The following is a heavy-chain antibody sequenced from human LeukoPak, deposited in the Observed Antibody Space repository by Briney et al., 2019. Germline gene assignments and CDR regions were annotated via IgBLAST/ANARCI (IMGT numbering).Heavy chain of an antibody. CDR2: IYYSGST. D-gene: IGHD3-16*01. CDR3: ARDLGPGGFDP. CDR1: GGSISSYY. V-gene: IGHV4-59*01. Sequence: SETLSLTCTVSGGSISSYYWSWIRQPPGKGLEWIGYIYYSGSTNYNPSLKSRVTISVDTSKNQFSLKLSSVTAADTAVYYCARDLGPGGFDPWDQGTLVTVSS. J-gene: IGHJ5*02.